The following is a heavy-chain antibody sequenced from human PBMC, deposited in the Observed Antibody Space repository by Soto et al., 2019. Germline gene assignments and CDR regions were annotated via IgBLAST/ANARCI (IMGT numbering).Heavy chain of an antibody. Sequence: GGSLRLSCAASGFTFSSYAMSWVRQAPGEGLEWVSAISGYGSSTYYTDSVKGRFTISRDNSKNTLSLQMNSLRAEDTAVYYCAKNLLTTLTTGIDYWGQGTLVTVSS. CDR1: GFTFSSYA. CDR3: AKNLLTTLTTGIDY. CDR2: ISGYGSST. J-gene: IGHJ4*02. V-gene: IGHV3-23*01. D-gene: IGHD4-17*01.